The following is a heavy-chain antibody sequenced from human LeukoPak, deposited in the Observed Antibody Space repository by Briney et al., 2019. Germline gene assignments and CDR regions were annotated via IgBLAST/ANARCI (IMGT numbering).Heavy chain of an antibody. CDR2: IYTSGST. J-gene: IGHJ3*02. CDR1: GGSISSYY. Sequence: SETLSLTCTVSGGSISSYYWSWIRQPAGKGLEWIWRIYTSGSTNYNPSLKSRVTMSVDTSKNQFSLKLSSVTAADTAVYYCARTYSSGWYRVVAFDIWGQGTMVTVSS. D-gene: IGHD6-19*01. V-gene: IGHV4-4*07. CDR3: ARTYSSGWYRVVAFDI.